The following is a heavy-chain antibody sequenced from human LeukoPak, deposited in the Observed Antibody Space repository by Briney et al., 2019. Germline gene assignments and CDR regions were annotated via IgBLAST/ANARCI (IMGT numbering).Heavy chain of an antibody. CDR2: MNPNSGNT. CDR3: AKGSGWLLPQYFDF. V-gene: IGHV1-8*03. D-gene: IGHD2-21*01. Sequence: ASVKVSCKASGYTFTSYDINWVRQATGQGLEWMGWMNPNSGNTGYAQKFQGRVTITRNTSISTAYMELSSLRSEDTAVYYCAKGSGWLLPQYFDFWGQGTLVTVSS. CDR1: GYTFTSYD. J-gene: IGHJ4*02.